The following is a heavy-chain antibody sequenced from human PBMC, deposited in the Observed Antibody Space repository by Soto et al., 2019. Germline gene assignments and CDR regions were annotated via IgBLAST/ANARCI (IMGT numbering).Heavy chain of an antibody. CDR1: GGSISSYY. CDR2: VYYSGST. D-gene: IGHD3-3*01. Sequence: SETLSLTCTVSGGSISSYYWSWIRQPPGKGLEWSGYVYYSGSTNYNPSLKSRVTISVDTSKNQFSLKLSSVTAADTAVYYCARGLDYDFWSGYYNYYYYYMDVWGKGTTVPVSS. V-gene: IGHV4-59*08. CDR3: ARGLDYDFWSGYYNYYYYYMDV. J-gene: IGHJ6*03.